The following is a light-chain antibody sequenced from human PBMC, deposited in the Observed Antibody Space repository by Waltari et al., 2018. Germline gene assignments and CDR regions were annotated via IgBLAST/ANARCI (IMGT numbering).Light chain of an antibody. V-gene: IGLV4-69*02. Sequence: QIVLTQPPSASASLGASVKLTCILSSGHSGTAIVWHQQQPTKGPRYLMHVNSDGSHTKGDGIPDRFSVSSSGTEHYLIISSLRSDDEGDYYCQSWGTGVMVFGGGTRLTVL. J-gene: IGLJ3*02. CDR1: SGHSGTA. CDR2: VNSDGSH. CDR3: QSWGTGVMV.